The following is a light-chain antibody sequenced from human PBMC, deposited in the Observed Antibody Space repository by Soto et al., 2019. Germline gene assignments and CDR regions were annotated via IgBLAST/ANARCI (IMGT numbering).Light chain of an antibody. V-gene: IGKV3D-15*01. CDR2: DAS. CDR1: QSIRTD. J-gene: IGKJ1*01. CDR3: QQYNNGPPWT. Sequence: VMPQSPATLSVSRPGRATLSCRASQSIRTDLAWYQQKSGQGPRLLIYDASTRATGIPARFSGSGSGTEFTLTISSLQSEDFAVYYCQQYNNGPPWTFGQGTKVDIK.